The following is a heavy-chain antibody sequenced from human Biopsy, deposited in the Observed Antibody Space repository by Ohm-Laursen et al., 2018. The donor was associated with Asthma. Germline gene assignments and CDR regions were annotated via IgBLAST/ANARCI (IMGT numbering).Heavy chain of an antibody. Sequence: SLTLSCSSSGCVFRSHATHWGRQAPGKGLEWVAVICDDGSNKWYADSVKGRFTISRDNSKNTLYLQMNSLRAEDTALYDCAREGHAYCSSTSCASFDCWGQGTQDTVS. V-gene: IGHV3-33*08. CDR3: AREGHAYCSSTSCASFDC. CDR2: ICDDGSNK. J-gene: IGHJ4*02. D-gene: IGHD2-2*01. CDR1: GCVFRSHA.